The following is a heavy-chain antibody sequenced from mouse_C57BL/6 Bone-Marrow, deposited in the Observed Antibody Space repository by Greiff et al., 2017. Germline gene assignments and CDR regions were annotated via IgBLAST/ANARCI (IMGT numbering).Heavy chain of an antibody. CDR2: IDPENGDT. J-gene: IGHJ1*03. D-gene: IGHD1-1*01. Sequence: EVHLVESGAELVRPGASVKLSCTASGFNIKDDYMHWVKQRPEQGLEWIGWIDPENGDTEYASKFQGKATITADTSSNTAYLQLSSLTSEDTAVYYCTTATVVPYWYFDVWGTGTTVTVSS. CDR3: TTATVVPYWYFDV. V-gene: IGHV14-4*01. CDR1: GFNIKDDY.